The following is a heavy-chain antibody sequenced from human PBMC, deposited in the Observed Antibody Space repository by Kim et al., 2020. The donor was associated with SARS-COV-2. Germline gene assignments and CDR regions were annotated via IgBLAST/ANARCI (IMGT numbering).Heavy chain of an antibody. V-gene: IGHV3-21*01. Sequence: GGSLRLSCAASGFTFSSYSMNWVRQAPGKGLEWVSSISSSSSYIYYADSVKGRFTISRDNAKNSLYLQMNSLRAEDTAVYYCASDTRYSSSWTAGGGYYFDYWGQGTLVTVSS. J-gene: IGHJ4*02. CDR3: ASDTRYSSSWTAGGGYYFDY. CDR1: GFTFSSYS. CDR2: ISSSSSYI. D-gene: IGHD6-13*01.